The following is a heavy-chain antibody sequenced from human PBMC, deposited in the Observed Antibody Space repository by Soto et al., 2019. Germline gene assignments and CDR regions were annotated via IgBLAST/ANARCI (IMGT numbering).Heavy chain of an antibody. CDR2: IDGSGTFT. D-gene: IGHD3-16*01. J-gene: IGHJ5*01. CDR3: VTNWGWFHS. V-gene: IGHV3-23*01. Sequence: GGSLRLSCAASGFTFSSTDMSWVRQGPGKGLEWVSTIDGSGTFTYYADSVKGRFTISRDNSKNTVHRQMMSLGADDTAVYYCVTNWGWFHSWGQGTLVTVSS. CDR1: GFTFSSTD.